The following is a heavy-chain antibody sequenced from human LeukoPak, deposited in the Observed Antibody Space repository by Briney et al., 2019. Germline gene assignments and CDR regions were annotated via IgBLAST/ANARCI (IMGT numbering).Heavy chain of an antibody. CDR1: GFTFSNYA. CDR2: ISGSGGST. D-gene: IGHD1-1*01. Sequence: GGSLRLSCAASGFTFSNYAMTWVRQAPGKGLEWVSGISGSGGSTYYADSVKGRFTISRDNSKNMLNLQMNSLRAEDTAVCYCAKDLLERRPYYFDYWGQGTLVTVSS. J-gene: IGHJ4*02. CDR3: AKDLLERRPYYFDY. V-gene: IGHV3-23*01.